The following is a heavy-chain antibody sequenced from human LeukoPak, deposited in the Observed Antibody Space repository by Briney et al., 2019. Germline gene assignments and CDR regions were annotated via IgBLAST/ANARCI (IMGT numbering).Heavy chain of an antibody. J-gene: IGHJ4*02. V-gene: IGHV3-30*04. CDR2: ISYDGSNK. Sequence: QPGGSLRLSCAASGFTFSSYAMHWVRQAPGKGLEWVAVISYDGSNKYYADSVKGRFTISRDNSKNTLYLQMNSLRAEDTAVYYCAKDGTVTYYWGQGTLVTVSS. CDR1: GFTFSSYA. CDR3: AKDGTVTYY. D-gene: IGHD4-17*01.